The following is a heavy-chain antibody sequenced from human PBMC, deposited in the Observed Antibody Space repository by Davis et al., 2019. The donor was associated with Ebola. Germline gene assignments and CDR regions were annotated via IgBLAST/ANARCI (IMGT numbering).Heavy chain of an antibody. CDR2: IYYSGST. CDR3: AREGSSGWYGVGY. V-gene: IGHV4-59*01. D-gene: IGHD6-19*01. Sequence: SETLSLTCTVSGGSISSFYWSWIRLPPGKGLQWIGYIYYSGSTNYNPSLKSRVTISVDTSKNQFSLKLSSVTAADTAVYYCAREGSSGWYGVGYWGQGTLVTVSS. CDR1: GGSISSFY. J-gene: IGHJ4*02.